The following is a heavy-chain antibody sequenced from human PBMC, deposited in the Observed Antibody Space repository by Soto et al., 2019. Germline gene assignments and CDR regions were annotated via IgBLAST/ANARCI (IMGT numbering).Heavy chain of an antibody. V-gene: IGHV1-8*01. CDR3: ARGKVEYCSGGSCYGGPRD. CDR1: GYTFTSYD. D-gene: IGHD2-15*01. Sequence: GASVKVSCKASGYTFTSYDINWVRQATGQGLERMGWMNPNSGNTGYAQKFQGRVTMTRNTSISTAYMELSSLRSEDTAVYYCARGKVEYCSGGSCYGGPRDWGQGTLVTVSS. J-gene: IGHJ4*02. CDR2: MNPNSGNT.